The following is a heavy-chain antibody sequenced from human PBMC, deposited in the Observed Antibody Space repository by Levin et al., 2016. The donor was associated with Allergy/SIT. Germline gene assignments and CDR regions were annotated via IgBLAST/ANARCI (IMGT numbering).Heavy chain of an antibody. Sequence: SVKVSCKASGGTFSSYTISWVRQAPGQGLEWMGRIIPILGIANYAQKFQGRVTITADKSTSTAYMELSSLRSEDTAVYYCARGIFGSSGDYWGQGTLVTVSS. CDR3: ARGIFGSSGDY. J-gene: IGHJ4*02. D-gene: IGHD3-3*01. CDR1: GGTFSSYT. V-gene: IGHV1-69*02. CDR2: IIPILGIA.